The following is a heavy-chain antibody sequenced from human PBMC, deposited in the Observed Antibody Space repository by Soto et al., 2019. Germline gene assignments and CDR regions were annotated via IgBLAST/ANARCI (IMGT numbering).Heavy chain of an antibody. J-gene: IGHJ4*02. CDR1: GFTFSSYA. CDR3: AKDLLRVSKGYCSGGSCYSHY. V-gene: IGHV3-23*01. CDR2: ISGSGGST. Sequence: GGSLRLSCAASGFTFSSYAMSWVRQAPGKGLEWVSAISGSGGSTYYADSVKGRFTISRDNSKNTLYLQMNSLRAEDTAVYYCAKDLLRVSKGYCSGGSCYSHYWGQGTLVTVSS. D-gene: IGHD2-15*01.